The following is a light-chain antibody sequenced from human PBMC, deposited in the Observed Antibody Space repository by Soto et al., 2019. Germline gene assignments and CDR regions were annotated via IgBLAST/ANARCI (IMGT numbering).Light chain of an antibody. CDR1: QSISRH. J-gene: IGKJ5*01. CDR3: QQGYSTPVP. CDR2: GSS. V-gene: IGKV1-39*01. Sequence: IDMSQSPTSLSPSVGDRVTITCRASQSISRHLDWYQQKPGRAPRLLIYGSSNLQGGVPSRFSGSGSGTDFTFTISSLLPEDFAPYYCQQGYSTPVPFGQGTRPEIK.